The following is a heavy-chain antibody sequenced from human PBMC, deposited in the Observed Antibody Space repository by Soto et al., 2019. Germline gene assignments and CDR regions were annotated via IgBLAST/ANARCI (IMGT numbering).Heavy chain of an antibody. Sequence: QVQLVESGGGVVQPGRSLRLSCAASGFTFSSYGMHWVRQDPGKGLEWVAVISYDGSNKYYADSVKGRFTISRDNSKNTLYLKMNSLRAEDTAVYYCAKEGGGFDYWGQGTLVTDYS. CDR1: GFTFSSYG. D-gene: IGHD3-16*01. CDR2: ISYDGSNK. CDR3: AKEGGGFDY. V-gene: IGHV3-30*18. J-gene: IGHJ4*02.